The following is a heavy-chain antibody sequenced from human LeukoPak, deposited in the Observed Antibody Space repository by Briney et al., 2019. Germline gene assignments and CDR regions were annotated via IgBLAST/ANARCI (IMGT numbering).Heavy chain of an antibody. Sequence: SETLSLTCTVSGGSVSSSSYYWGWIRQPPGKGLEWIGSIYYSGSTYYNPSLKSRVTISEDISKNQVSLRLSSVTAADTAVYYCVRHSRVVAFDYWGQGNLVTVSS. D-gene: IGHD2-15*01. CDR3: VRHSRVVAFDY. CDR1: GGSVSSSSYY. CDR2: IYYSGST. J-gene: IGHJ4*02. V-gene: IGHV4-39*01.